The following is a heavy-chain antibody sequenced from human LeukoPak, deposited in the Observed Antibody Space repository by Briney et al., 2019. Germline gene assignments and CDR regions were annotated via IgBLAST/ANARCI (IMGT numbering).Heavy chain of an antibody. J-gene: IGHJ4*02. CDR3: ASLYYDSSGGTGFDY. CDR2: IIPIFGTA. CDR1: GGTFSSYA. V-gene: IGHV1-69*01. D-gene: IGHD3-22*01. Sequence: SVKVSCKASGGTFSSYAISWVRQAPGQGLEWMGGIIPIFGTANYAQKFQGRVTITADESTSTAYMELSSLRSEDTAVYYCASLYYDSSGGTGFDYWGQGTLVTVSS.